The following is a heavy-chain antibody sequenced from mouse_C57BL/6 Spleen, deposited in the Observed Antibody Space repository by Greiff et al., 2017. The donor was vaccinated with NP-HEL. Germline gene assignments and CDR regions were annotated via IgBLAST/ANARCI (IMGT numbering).Heavy chain of an antibody. CDR1: GYTFTSYW. J-gene: IGHJ3*01. D-gene: IGHD3-2*02. V-gene: IGHV1-52*01. CDR3: ARSRQLRLPFAY. CDR2: IDPSDSET. Sequence: VQLQQPGAELVRPGSSVKLSCKASGYTFTSYWMHWVKQRPIQGLEWIGNIDPSDSETHYNQKFKDKATLTVDKSSSTAYMQLSSLTSEDSAVYYCARSRQLRLPFAYWGQGTLVTVSA.